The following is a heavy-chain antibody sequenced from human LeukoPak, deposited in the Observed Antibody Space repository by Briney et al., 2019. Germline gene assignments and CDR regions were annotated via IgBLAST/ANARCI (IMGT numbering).Heavy chain of an antibody. CDR1: GYTFTSYA. CDR2: ISAGNGNT. Sequence: ASVKVSCKASGYTFTSYAIHWVRQAPGQRLEWMGWISAGNGNTKYSQNFQGRVTFISNTSATTAFMELSSLRSEDAAVYYCARDSGSGNNDYWGQGTLATVSS. CDR3: ARDSGSGNNDY. V-gene: IGHV1-3*01. J-gene: IGHJ4*02. D-gene: IGHD1-26*01.